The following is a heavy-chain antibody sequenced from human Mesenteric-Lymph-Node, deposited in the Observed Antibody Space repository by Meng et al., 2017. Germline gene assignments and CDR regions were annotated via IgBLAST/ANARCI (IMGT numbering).Heavy chain of an antibody. V-gene: IGHV3-74*01. D-gene: IGHD3-10*01. J-gene: IGHJ4*02. CDR3: AKDLLSVTMAPH. CDR1: GFTFSSYW. CDR2: INSDGSST. Sequence: GESLKISCAASGFTFSSYWMHWVRQAPGKGLVWVSRINSDGSSTRYADSVKGRFTISRDNSKNTLYLQMNSLRAEDTAVYYCAKDLLSVTMAPHWGQGTLVTVSS.